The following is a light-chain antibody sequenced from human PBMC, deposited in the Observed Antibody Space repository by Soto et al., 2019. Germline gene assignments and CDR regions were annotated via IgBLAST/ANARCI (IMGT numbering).Light chain of an antibody. J-gene: IGKJ1*01. CDR3: HHYET. Sequence: EILLTQSPCTLSLSPGDRPNLSCRASQSVSRSCLGWYQQKPGQAPRLLMYGAASRAAGVPDRCSGSGSGTEFTLTISRLEPEDFTVYYCHHYETFGQGTKVDIK. CDR2: GAA. V-gene: IGKV3-20*01. CDR1: QSVSRSC.